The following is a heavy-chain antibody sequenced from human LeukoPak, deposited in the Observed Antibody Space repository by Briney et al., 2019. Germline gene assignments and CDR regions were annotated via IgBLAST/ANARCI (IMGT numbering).Heavy chain of an antibody. J-gene: IGHJ4*02. V-gene: IGHV3-7*03. Sequence: GGSLRLSCAASGFTFSSYSMNWVRQAPGKGLEWVGHIKTDGSETYYLDSLKGRISISRDNTNNALYLQMNSLRVEDTAIYYCVKNDGWFHLAQWGQGTLVTVSS. CDR3: VKNDGWFHLAQ. CDR1: GFTFSSYS. CDR2: IKTDGSET. D-gene: IGHD6-19*01.